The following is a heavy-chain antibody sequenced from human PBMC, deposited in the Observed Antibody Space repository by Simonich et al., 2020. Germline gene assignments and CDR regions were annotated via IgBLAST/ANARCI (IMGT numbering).Heavy chain of an antibody. Sequence: QVQLVQSGAEVKKPGASVKVSCKASGYTFTSYGISWVRQAPGQGLEWMGWISAYNVNTNYAQKLQGRVTMTTDTSTSTAYMALRSLRSDDTAVYYCARASRGTWWYYYFDYWGQGTLVTVSS. CDR2: ISAYNVNT. V-gene: IGHV1-18*01. J-gene: IGHJ4*02. D-gene: IGHD2-15*01. CDR1: GYTFTSYG. CDR3: ARASRGTWWYYYFDY.